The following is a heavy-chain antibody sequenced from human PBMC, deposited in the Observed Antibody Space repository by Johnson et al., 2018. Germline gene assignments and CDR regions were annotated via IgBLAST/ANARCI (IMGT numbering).Heavy chain of an antibody. V-gene: IGHV3-23*04. J-gene: IGHJ4*02. Sequence: VQLVQSGGGLVQPGGSLRLSCAASGFTFSSYAMSWVRQAPGKGLEWVSAISGSGGSTYYADSVKGRFTISRANAKNSMYLQMNSLSAEDTAVYYCARGPGSYGGPGYWGQGTLVTVSS. CDR1: GFTFSSYA. CDR3: ARGPGSYGGPGY. D-gene: IGHD4-23*01. CDR2: ISGSGGST.